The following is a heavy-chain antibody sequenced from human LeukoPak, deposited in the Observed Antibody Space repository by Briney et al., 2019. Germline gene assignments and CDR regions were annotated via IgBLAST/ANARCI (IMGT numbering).Heavy chain of an antibody. V-gene: IGHV4-59*01. CDR2: ISYIGST. CDR1: GGSISNYY. Sequence: SETLSLTCTVSGGSISNYYWSRIRQPPGKGLEWIGYISYIGSTNYNPSLKSRVTISEDTSKNQFSLKLSSVTAADTAVYYCAGSYYYYMDVWGKGTTVTVSS. CDR3: AGSYYYYMDV. J-gene: IGHJ6*03.